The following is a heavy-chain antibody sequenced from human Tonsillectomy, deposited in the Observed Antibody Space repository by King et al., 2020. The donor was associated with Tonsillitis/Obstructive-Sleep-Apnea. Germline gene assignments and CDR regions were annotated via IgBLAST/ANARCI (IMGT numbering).Heavy chain of an antibody. V-gene: IGHV3-48*03. CDR2: ISSSGSTI. D-gene: IGHD2-15*01. CDR3: ARDLDILVAVAATGGGYFDY. CDR1: GFTFSSYE. Sequence: VQLVESGGGLVQPGGSLRLSCAASGFTFSSYEMNWVRQAPGKGLEWVSYISSSGSTIYYADSVKGRFTISRDNAKNSLYLQMNSLRAEDTAVYYCARDLDILVAVAATGGGYFDYWGQGTPVTVSS. J-gene: IGHJ4*02.